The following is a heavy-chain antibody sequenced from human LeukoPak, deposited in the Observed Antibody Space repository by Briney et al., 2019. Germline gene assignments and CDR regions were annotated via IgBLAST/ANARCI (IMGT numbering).Heavy chain of an antibody. J-gene: IGHJ4*02. Sequence: SHTLSLTCAVSGGSVGDYYYSSIQHAASQLLQELGRIYSSGNTIYNPSLQTLVNISVDVSKNQFSLGLISITAADTGIYYCAVDHRAFWGQGTLVTVSS. D-gene: IGHD5-24*01. CDR2: IYSSGNT. CDR3: AVDHRAF. CDR1: GGSVGDYY. V-gene: IGHV4-59*10.